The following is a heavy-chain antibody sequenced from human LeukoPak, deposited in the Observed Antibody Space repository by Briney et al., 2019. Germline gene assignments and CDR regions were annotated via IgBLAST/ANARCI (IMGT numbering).Heavy chain of an antibody. CDR1: GFSFTDFD. V-gene: IGHV3-23*01. D-gene: IGHD2-2*01. Sequence: GGSLRLSCTASGFSFTDFDMNWVRQAPGKGLEWVSAISGNGGSTYYADSVKGRFTISRDNSKNTLYLQMNSLRAEDTAVFYCAKDRKYCSSTSCPYYFDFWGQGTLVTVSS. CDR3: AKDRKYCSSTSCPYYFDF. J-gene: IGHJ4*02. CDR2: ISGNGGST.